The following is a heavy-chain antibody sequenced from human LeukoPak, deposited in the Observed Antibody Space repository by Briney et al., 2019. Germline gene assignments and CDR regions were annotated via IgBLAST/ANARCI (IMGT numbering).Heavy chain of an antibody. Sequence: SETLSLTCTVSGGSISSYYWSWIRQPPGKGLEWIGYIYYSGSTNYNPSLKSRVTISVDTSKNQFSLKLSSVTAADTAVYYCAGVGATYFAVDYWGQGTLVTVSS. J-gene: IGHJ4*02. CDR2: IYYSGST. CDR1: GGSISSYY. CDR3: AGVGATYFAVDY. D-gene: IGHD1-26*01. V-gene: IGHV4-59*01.